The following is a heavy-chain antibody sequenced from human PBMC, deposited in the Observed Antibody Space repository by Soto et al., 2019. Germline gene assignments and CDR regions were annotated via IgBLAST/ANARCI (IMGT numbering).Heavy chain of an antibody. V-gene: IGHV3-33*01. J-gene: IGHJ3*02. Sequence: PGGSLRLSCAASGFTFSSYGMHWVRQAPGKGLEWVAVIWYDGSNKYYADSVKGRFTISRDNSKNTLYLQMNSLRAEDTAVYYCARDRPFIDSSGYPGHDDAFDIWGQGTMVTVSS. CDR1: GFTFSSYG. CDR2: IWYDGSNK. D-gene: IGHD3-22*01. CDR3: ARDRPFIDSSGYPGHDDAFDI.